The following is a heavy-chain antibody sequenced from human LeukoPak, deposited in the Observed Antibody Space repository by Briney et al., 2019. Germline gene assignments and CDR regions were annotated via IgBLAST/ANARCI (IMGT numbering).Heavy chain of an antibody. J-gene: IGHJ4*02. CDR3: ARGNGWKLHDY. Sequence: SETLSLTSTVSDDSVTTSYWSWIRQSAARELGWIGRVSRRVGALYNSAFRSRFTLSVDTSNNQFSLAVSGVTAADTAVYYCARGNGWKLHDYWGQGIQVTVSS. CDR2: VSRRVGA. D-gene: IGHD4-23*01. V-gene: IGHV4-4*07. CDR1: DDSVTTSY.